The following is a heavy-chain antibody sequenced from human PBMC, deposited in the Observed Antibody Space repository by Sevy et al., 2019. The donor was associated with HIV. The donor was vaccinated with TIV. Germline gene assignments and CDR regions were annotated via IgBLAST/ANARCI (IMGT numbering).Heavy chain of an antibody. CDR2: VYHTGST. CDR3: VRATSVSSDDWRYNWFDP. J-gene: IGHJ5*02. Sequence: SETLSLTCTVSGGSMVGSYWSWVRLTPGKGLEWLGHVYHTGSTNYNPSLKTRLLISIQTSGRRFSLILTSVSAADTALYFCVRATSVSSDDWRYNWFDPWGQGTLVTVSS. D-gene: IGHD3-9*01. CDR1: GGSMVGSY. V-gene: IGHV4-59*12.